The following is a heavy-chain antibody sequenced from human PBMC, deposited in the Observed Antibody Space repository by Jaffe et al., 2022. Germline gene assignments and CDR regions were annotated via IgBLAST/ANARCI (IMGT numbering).Heavy chain of an antibody. CDR3: ARDPHYYGSGRIGFDP. J-gene: IGHJ5*02. D-gene: IGHD3-10*01. Sequence: QVQLQESGPGLVKPSETLSLTCAVSGYSISSGYYWGWIRQPPGKGLEWIGSIYHSGSTYYNPSLKSRVTISVDTSKNQFSLKLSSVTAADTAVYYCARDPHYYGSGRIGFDPWGQGTLVTVSS. CDR2: IYHSGST. V-gene: IGHV4-38-2*02. CDR1: GYSISSGYY.